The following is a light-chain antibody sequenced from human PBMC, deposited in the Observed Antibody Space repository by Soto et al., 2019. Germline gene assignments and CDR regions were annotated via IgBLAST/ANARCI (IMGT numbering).Light chain of an antibody. V-gene: IGLV2-14*01. CDR2: DVS. J-gene: IGLJ1*01. CDR1: SSDVGAYNY. CDR3: TSYAGSSTYA. Sequence: QSDLTQPASVSGSPGQSLTISCTGTSSDVGAYNYVSWYQQHPGKAPELMIYDVSNRPSGVSNRFSGSKSGNTASLTISGLQAEDEADYYCTSYAGSSTYAFGTGTKVTVL.